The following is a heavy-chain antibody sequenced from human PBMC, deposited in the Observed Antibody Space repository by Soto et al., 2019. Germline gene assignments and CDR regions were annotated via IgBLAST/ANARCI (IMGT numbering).Heavy chain of an antibody. CDR1: GGSFSGYY. D-gene: IGHD2-15*01. J-gene: IGHJ5*02. Sequence: SETLSLTCAVYGGSFSGYYWSWIRQPPGKGLEWIGEINHSGSTNYNPSLKSRVTISVDTSKNQFSLKLSSVTAADTAVYYCASRLGYCSGGSCDRGYNWFDPWGQGTLVTVSS. V-gene: IGHV4-34*01. CDR2: INHSGST. CDR3: ASRLGYCSGGSCDRGYNWFDP.